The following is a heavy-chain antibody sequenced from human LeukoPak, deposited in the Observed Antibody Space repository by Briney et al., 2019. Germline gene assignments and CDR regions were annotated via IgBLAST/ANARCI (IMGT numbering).Heavy chain of an antibody. CDR2: ISYSGNT. Sequence: PSETLSLTRTVSAGSITSSDSYWGCTRHSPGKGREWMGWISYSGNTYDSPSLKSRVSISVDTSKNHFCLRLSSVTAADTAVYYCARLTHSYYSDTSGYYPYYYMDVWGKGTRVTVSS. D-gene: IGHD3-22*01. J-gene: IGHJ6*03. CDR1: AGSITSSDSY. V-gene: IGHV4-39*02. CDR3: ARLTHSYYSDTSGYYPYYYMDV.